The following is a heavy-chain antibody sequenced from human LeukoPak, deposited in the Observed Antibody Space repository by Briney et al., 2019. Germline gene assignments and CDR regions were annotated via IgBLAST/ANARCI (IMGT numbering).Heavy chain of an antibody. J-gene: IGHJ4*02. V-gene: IGHV1-3*01. D-gene: IGHD3-10*01. CDR2: VNAGNGKT. Sequence: ASVKVSCKASGYTFTGYAMYWVRQAPGQRLECLGWVNAGNGKTKYSQEFQGRVTITRDTSASTAYMELSSLRSEDTAVYYCARGIWFGSLLYPYYFDYWGQGTLVTVSS. CDR1: GYTFTGYA. CDR3: ARGIWFGSLLYPYYFDY.